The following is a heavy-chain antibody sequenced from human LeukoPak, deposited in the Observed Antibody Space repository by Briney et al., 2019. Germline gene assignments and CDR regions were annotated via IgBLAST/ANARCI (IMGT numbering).Heavy chain of an antibody. CDR2: INHSGST. V-gene: IGHV4-34*01. J-gene: IGHJ4*02. CDR3: ARGLAVTDY. CDR1: GGSFSGYY. D-gene: IGHD2-21*02. Sequence: SETLSLTCAVYGGSFSGYYWSWIRQLPGKGLEWIGEINHSGSTNYNPSLKSRVTISVDTSKNQFSLKLSSVTAADTAVYYCARGLAVTDYWGQGTLVTVSS.